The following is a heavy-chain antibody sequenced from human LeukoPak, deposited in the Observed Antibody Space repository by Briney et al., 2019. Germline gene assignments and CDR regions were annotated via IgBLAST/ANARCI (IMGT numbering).Heavy chain of an antibody. J-gene: IGHJ6*03. V-gene: IGHV1-69*05. D-gene: IGHD3-22*01. Sequence: SVKVSCKASGGTFSSYAISWVRQAPGQGLEWMGGIIPIFGTANYAQKFQGRVTITTDESTSTAYMELSSLRSEDTAVYYCARSDLVVIGRYYYYYMDVWGKGTTVTVSS. CDR3: ARSDLVVIGRYYYYYMDV. CDR1: GGTFSSYA. CDR2: IIPIFGTA.